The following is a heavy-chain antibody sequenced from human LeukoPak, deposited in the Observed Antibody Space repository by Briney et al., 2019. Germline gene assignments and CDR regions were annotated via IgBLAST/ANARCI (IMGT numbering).Heavy chain of an antibody. CDR1: GYSFTSNW. CDR3: ARHGMTYYYDSSGYFPYYYYGMDV. Sequence: GESLKISCKGSGYSFTSNWIGWVRQMSGKGLEWMGIIYPGDSDTRYSPSFQGQVTISADKSISTAYLQWSSLKASDTAMYYCARHGMTYYYDSSGYFPYYYYGMDVWGQGTTVTVSS. D-gene: IGHD3-22*01. V-gene: IGHV5-51*01. J-gene: IGHJ6*02. CDR2: IYPGDSDT.